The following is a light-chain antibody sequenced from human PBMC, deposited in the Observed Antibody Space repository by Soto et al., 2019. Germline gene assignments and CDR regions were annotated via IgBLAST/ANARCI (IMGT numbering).Light chain of an antibody. V-gene: IGKV1-39*01. CDR1: QNIDMY. CDR3: QQSYNSPPLT. J-gene: IGKJ4*01. Sequence: DILLTQSPSSLSASVGDRVTITCRASQNIDMYLSWYQQKPGRASKLLIYAASTLQSGVPSRFSGSGSGTHFSLTISGLQPEDFATYFCQQSYNSPPLTFGAGTKVEI. CDR2: AAS.